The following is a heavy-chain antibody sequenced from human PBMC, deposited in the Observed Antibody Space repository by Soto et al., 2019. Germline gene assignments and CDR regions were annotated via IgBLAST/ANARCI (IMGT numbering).Heavy chain of an antibody. D-gene: IGHD6-13*01. CDR1: GDSISSTKW. J-gene: IGHJ4*02. CDR2: VYHSGTT. CDR3: AMGFEIAAAGTPDY. Sequence: SETLSLTCAVSGDSISSTKWWNWVRPPPGKGLEWIGEVYHSGTTSYNPSLKSRVTISVDTSKNQFSLKLSSVTAADTAVYYCAMGFEIAAAGTPDYWGQGTLVTVSS. V-gene: IGHV4-4*02.